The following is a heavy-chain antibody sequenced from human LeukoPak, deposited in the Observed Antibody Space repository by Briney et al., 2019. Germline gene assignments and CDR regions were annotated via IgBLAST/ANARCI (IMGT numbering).Heavy chain of an antibody. D-gene: IGHD3-10*01. Sequence: GGSLRLSCAASGLTFDDYGMSWVRQAPGKGLEWGSGINWRGDDSAHADSVKGRFTTSRDNAKKSLYLQMNNLRAEDTAFYYCARGWVGELSDIWGQGTLVTVSS. CDR3: ARGWVGELSDI. V-gene: IGHV3-20*04. J-gene: IGHJ3*02. CDR2: INWRGDDS. CDR1: GLTFDDYG.